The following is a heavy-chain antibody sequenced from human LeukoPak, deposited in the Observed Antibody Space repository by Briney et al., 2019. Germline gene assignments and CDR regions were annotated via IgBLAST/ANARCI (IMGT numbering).Heavy chain of an antibody. CDR1: GYTFTGYY. CDR3: ARDLVGYSSGWAFDY. J-gene: IGHJ4*02. D-gene: IGHD6-19*01. CDR2: INPNSGGT. V-gene: IGHV1-2*02. Sequence: ASVKVSCKASGYTFTGYYMHWVRQAPGQGLEWMGWINPNSGGTNYAQKFQGRVTMTRDTSISTAYMELSRLRSDDTAVYCCARDLVGYSSGWAFDYWGQGTLVTVSS.